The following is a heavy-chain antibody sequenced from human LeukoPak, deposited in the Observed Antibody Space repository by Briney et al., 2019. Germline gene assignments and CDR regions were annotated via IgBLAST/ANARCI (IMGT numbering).Heavy chain of an antibody. Sequence: PSQTLSLTCTVSGGSISSGSYYWSWIRQPAGKGLEWIGRIYTSGSTNYNPSLKSRVTISVDTSKNQFSLKLSSVTAADTAVYYCARIAVADYFDYWGQGTLVTVSS. CDR1: GGSISSGSYY. CDR3: ARIAVADYFDY. V-gene: IGHV4-61*02. J-gene: IGHJ4*02. CDR2: IYTSGST. D-gene: IGHD6-19*01.